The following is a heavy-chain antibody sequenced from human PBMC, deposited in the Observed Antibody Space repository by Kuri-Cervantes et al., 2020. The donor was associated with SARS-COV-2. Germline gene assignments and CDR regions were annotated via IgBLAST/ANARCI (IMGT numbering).Heavy chain of an antibody. V-gene: IGHV4-39*01. CDR1: GGSISSSSYY. CDR2: IYYSGST. D-gene: IGHD3-10*01. CDR3: ARYRAFGAWVDAFDI. Sequence: SETLSLTCTVSGGSISSSSYYWGWIRQPPGKGLEWIGSIYYSGSTYYNPSLKSRVTISVDTSKNQFSLKLSSVTAADTAVYYCARYRAFGAWVDAFDIWGQGTMVTVS. J-gene: IGHJ3*02.